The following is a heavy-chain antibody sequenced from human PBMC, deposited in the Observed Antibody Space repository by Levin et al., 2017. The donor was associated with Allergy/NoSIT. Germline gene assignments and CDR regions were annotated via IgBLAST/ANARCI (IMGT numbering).Heavy chain of an antibody. V-gene: IGHV3-23*01. D-gene: IGHD4-23*01. Sequence: PGGSLRLSCAASGFTFSSYAMTWVRQVPGKGLEWVSEITGSGGSTYYADSVKGRFTISRDNSKNTLYLQMNSLRAEDTAVYYCAKDNHGGRTYWVFDYWGQGTLVTVSS. CDR3: AKDNHGGRTYWVFDY. CDR1: GFTFSSYA. CDR2: ITGSGGST. J-gene: IGHJ4*02.